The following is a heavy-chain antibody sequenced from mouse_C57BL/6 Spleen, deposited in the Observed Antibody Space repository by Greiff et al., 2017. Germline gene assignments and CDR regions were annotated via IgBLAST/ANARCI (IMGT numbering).Heavy chain of an antibody. D-gene: IGHD1-1*01. V-gene: IGHV5-17*01. J-gene: IGHJ3*01. Sequence: DVMLVESGGGLVKPGGSLKLSCAASGFTFSDYGMHWVRQAPEKGLDWVAYISSGSSTIYYADTVKGRFTISRDNAKHTLFLQMTRLRSEDTAMYYCARPGYYGRGWFAYWGQGTLVTVSA. CDR2: ISSGSSTI. CDR1: GFTFSDYG. CDR3: ARPGYYGRGWFAY.